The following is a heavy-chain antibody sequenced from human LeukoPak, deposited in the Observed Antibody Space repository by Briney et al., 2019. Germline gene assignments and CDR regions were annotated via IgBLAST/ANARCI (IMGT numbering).Heavy chain of an antibody. CDR3: ARHVSSMVRGLMYFDY. J-gene: IGHJ4*02. V-gene: IGHV4-34*01. Sequence: TSETLSLTCAVYGGSFSGYYWSWIRQPPGKGLEWIGEINHSGSTNYNPSLKSRVTISVDTSKNQFSLKLNSVTAADTAVYYCARHVSSMVRGLMYFDYWGQGTLVTVSS. CDR2: INHSGST. CDR1: GGSFSGYY. D-gene: IGHD3-10*01.